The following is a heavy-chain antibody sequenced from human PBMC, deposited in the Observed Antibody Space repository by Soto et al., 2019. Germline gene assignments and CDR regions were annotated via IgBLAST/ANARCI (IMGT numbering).Heavy chain of an antibody. J-gene: IGHJ5*02. Sequence: QVQLVQSGAEVKKPGASVKVSCKASGYTFTSYGISWVRQAPGQGLEWLGRISAYNGNTNYAQKLQGRVTMTTDTSTSTAYMELRSLRSDDTAVYYCARDRGYNWNYGWFDPWGQGTLVTVSS. V-gene: IGHV1-18*01. CDR2: ISAYNGNT. D-gene: IGHD1-7*01. CDR3: ARDRGYNWNYGWFDP. CDR1: GYTFTSYG.